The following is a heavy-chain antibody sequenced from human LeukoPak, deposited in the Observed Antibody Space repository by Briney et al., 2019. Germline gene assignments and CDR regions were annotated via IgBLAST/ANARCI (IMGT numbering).Heavy chain of an antibody. V-gene: IGHV1-2*02. CDR3: AQAAAGPFDY. Sequence: ASVKVSCKASGYTFTHYYMHWVRQAPGQGLEWMGWINPNSGGTNYAQNFQGRVTMTSDTYISTGYIELNRLTSDDTAVYYCAQAAAGPFDYWGQGTLVTVSS. D-gene: IGHD6-13*01. CDR1: GYTFTHYY. J-gene: IGHJ4*02. CDR2: INPNSGGT.